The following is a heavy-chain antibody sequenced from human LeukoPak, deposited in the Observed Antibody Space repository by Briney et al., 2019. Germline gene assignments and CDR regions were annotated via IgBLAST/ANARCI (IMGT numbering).Heavy chain of an antibody. V-gene: IGHV4-4*07. CDR1: GDSISSYY. CDR3: ARDGGYSSHDY. CDR2: ISTSGST. Sequence: SETLSLTCTVSGDSISSYYWSWIRQPAGKGLEWIGRISTSGSTNYNPSLKSRVTMSVDTSKSQFSLKLSSVTAADTAVYYCARDGGYSSHDYWGQGTLVTASS. J-gene: IGHJ4*02. D-gene: IGHD6-19*01.